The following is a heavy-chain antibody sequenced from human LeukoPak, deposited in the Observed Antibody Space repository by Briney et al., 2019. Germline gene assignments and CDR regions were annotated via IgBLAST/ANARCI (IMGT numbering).Heavy chain of an antibody. CDR2: IIPIFGTA. V-gene: IGHV1-69*05. D-gene: IGHD3-10*01. Sequence: SVTVSLKASGGTFSSYAISWVRQAPGQGLEWMGRIIPIFGTANYAHKFPGRVTITTDESTSTAYMELTSLRPEDTAVDYCAIGFGEYYFDYWGRGTLVTVSS. CDR1: GGTFSSYA. CDR3: AIGFGEYYFDY. J-gene: IGHJ4*02.